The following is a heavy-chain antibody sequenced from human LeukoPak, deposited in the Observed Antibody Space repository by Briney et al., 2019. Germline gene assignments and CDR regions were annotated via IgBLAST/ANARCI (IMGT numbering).Heavy chain of an antibody. CDR2: ISAYNGDI. V-gene: IGHV1-18*01. CDR3: ARAGRYQLHRRVDDY. D-gene: IGHD2-2*01. J-gene: IGHJ4*02. Sequence: ASVKVSCKASGYTFTDFGISWVRQAPGQGPEWMGWISAYNGDIIYGQKFQSRVTMTTDTSTSTAYMELRSLRSDDTAVYYCARAGRYQLHRRVDDYWGQGTLVTVSS. CDR1: GYTFTDFG.